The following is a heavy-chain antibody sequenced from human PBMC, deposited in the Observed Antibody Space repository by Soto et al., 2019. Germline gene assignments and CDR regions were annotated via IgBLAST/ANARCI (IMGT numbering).Heavy chain of an antibody. CDR3: ARSGDTITIFGVVPDAFDI. Sequence: GGSLRLSCAASGFTFSDYYMSWIRQAPGKGLEWVSYISSSGSTIYYADSVRGRFTISRDNAKNSLYLQMNSLRAEDTAVYYCARSGDTITIFGVVPDAFDIWGQGTMVTVSS. D-gene: IGHD3-3*01. CDR1: GFTFSDYY. J-gene: IGHJ3*02. CDR2: ISSSGSTI. V-gene: IGHV3-11*01.